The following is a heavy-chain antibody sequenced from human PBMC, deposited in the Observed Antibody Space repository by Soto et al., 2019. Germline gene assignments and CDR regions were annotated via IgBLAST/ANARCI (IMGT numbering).Heavy chain of an antibody. CDR1: GDTVSGTRW. V-gene: IGHV4-4*02. J-gene: IGHJ5*02. Sequence: TSETLSLTCTVSGDTVSGTRWCSWVRLSPGRGLEWIGDIYHLGTTNYNPSLKRRVSISLDKPKNQFSLKLTSVTAADTAVYFCARTGKFYYYDMSGLPFDPWGPGVLVTVSS. D-gene: IGHD3-22*01. CDR2: IYHLGTT. CDR3: ARTGKFYYYDMSGLPFDP.